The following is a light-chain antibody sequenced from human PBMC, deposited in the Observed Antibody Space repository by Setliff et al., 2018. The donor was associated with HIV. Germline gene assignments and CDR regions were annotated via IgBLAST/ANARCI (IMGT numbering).Light chain of an antibody. V-gene: IGLV2-23*02. Sequence: SALAQPASVSGSPGQSITISCTGTSSDVGGYNYVSWYLQHPGKAPKLMIYDVSKRPSGVSYRFSGSKSGNTASLTISGLQAEDEADYYCCSYAGSSTYVFGTGTKVTVL. J-gene: IGLJ1*01. CDR1: SSDVGGYNY. CDR2: DVS. CDR3: CSYAGSSTYV.